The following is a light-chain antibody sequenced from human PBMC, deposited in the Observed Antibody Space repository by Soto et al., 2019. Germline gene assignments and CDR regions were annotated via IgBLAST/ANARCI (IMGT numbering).Light chain of an antibody. CDR1: NSDIGLFSL. Sequence: QSVPIQPASVSGSPGQSITISCTGTNSDIGLFSLVSWYQQYPDKAPKLILYEVSKWPSGIPHRFSGSKSGNTASLTISGRQAEDEADYYCCSYAGSRTWVFGGGTKLTVL. V-gene: IGLV2-23*02. CDR2: EVS. J-gene: IGLJ3*02. CDR3: CSYAGSRTWV.